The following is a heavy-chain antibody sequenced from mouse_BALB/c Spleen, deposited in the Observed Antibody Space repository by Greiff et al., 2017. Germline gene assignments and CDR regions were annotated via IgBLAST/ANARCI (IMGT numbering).Heavy chain of an antibody. J-gene: IGHJ1*01. D-gene: IGHD1-1*01. V-gene: IGHV2-9*02. CDR2: IWAGGST. CDR3: ARRGNYGRHRYWYLDV. Sequence: VLLVESGPGLVAPSQSLSITCTVSGFSLTSYGVHWVRQSPGKGLEWLGVIWAGGSTNYNSALMSRLSISKDNSKSQVFLQMNSLQTDDTAMYYCARRGNYGRHRYWYLDVWGEGTTVTVSA. CDR1: GFSLTSYG.